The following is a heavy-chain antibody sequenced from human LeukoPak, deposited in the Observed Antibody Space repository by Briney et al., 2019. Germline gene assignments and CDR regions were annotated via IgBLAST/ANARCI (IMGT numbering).Heavy chain of an antibody. V-gene: IGHV1-2*02. CDR1: GYTFTGYY. Sequence: ASVKVSCKASGYTFTGYYVHWVRQAPGQGLEWMGWMNPKSGGTNYAQKFEARVTMNRDTSISTAYMELSRLRFDDTAVYYCASTYDSSGPDDAFDIWGQGTMVTVSS. CDR3: ASTYDSSGPDDAFDI. D-gene: IGHD3-22*01. CDR2: MNPKSGGT. J-gene: IGHJ3*02.